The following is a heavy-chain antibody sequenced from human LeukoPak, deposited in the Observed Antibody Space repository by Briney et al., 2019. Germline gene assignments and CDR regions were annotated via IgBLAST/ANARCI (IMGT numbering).Heavy chain of an antibody. D-gene: IGHD1-26*01. CDR2: ISGSGGST. CDR3: ARDKAHEEWELLHNDAFDI. J-gene: IGHJ3*02. V-gene: IGHV3-23*01. CDR1: GFTFSSYG. Sequence: PGGTLRLSCAASGFTFSSYGMSWVRQAPGKGLEWVSAISGSGGSTYYADSVKGRFTISRDNAKNSLYLQMNSLRAEDTAVYYCARDKAHEEWELLHNDAFDIWGQGTMVTVSS.